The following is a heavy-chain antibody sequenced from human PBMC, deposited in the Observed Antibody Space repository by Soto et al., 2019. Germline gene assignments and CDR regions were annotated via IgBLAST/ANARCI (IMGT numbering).Heavy chain of an antibody. V-gene: IGHV1-2*04. Sequence: GASVKVSCKASGYTFTGYYMHWVRQAPGQGLEWMGWINPNSGGTNYAQKFQGWVTMTRDTSISTAYMELSRLRSDDTAVYYCAGEDGGYYYDSSGSGRYYYGMDVWGQGTTVTVSS. CDR3: AGEDGGYYYDSSGSGRYYYGMDV. CDR2: INPNSGGT. CDR1: GYTFTGYY. J-gene: IGHJ6*02. D-gene: IGHD3-22*01.